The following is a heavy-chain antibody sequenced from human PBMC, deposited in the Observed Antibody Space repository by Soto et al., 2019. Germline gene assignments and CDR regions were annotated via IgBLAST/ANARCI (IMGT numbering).Heavy chain of an antibody. CDR1: GFTFSDYY. CDR2: ISRSSSFT. CDR3: ARDRAEWDRLARNEY. Sequence: QVQLVESGGGLVKSGGSLRLSCAASGFTFSDYYMTWIRQAPGKGLEWVSQISRSSSFTNYADSVKGRFTISRDNAKNSLYLQMNSLRAEDTAVYYCARDRAEWDRLARNEYWRQGTLVTVSS. J-gene: IGHJ4*02. D-gene: IGHD1-26*01. V-gene: IGHV3-11*06.